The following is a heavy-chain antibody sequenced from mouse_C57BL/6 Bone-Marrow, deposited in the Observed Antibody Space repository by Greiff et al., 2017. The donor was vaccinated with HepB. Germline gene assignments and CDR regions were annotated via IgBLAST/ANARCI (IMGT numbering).Heavy chain of an antibody. D-gene: IGHD1-1*01. V-gene: IGHV1-69*01. Sequence: VQLQQPGAELVMPGASVKLSCKASGYTFTSYWMHWVKQRPGQGLEWIGEIDPSDSYTNYNQKFKGKSTLTVDKSSSTAYMQLSSLTSEDSAVYDCARVYYYGRYYYAMDYWGQGTSVTVSS. CDR1: GYTFTSYW. J-gene: IGHJ4*01. CDR2: IDPSDSYT. CDR3: ARVYYYGRYYYAMDY.